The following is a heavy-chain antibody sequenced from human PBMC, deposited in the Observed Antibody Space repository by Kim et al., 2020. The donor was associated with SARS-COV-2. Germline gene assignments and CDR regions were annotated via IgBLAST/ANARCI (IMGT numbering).Heavy chain of an antibody. Sequence: DYAVSVKSRIPIDPDTSKNQVARQLNSVTPEDTAVYYCARDTPGQKAFDIWGQGTMVAVSS. V-gene: IGHV6-1*01. J-gene: IGHJ3*02. CDR3: ARDTPGQKAFDI.